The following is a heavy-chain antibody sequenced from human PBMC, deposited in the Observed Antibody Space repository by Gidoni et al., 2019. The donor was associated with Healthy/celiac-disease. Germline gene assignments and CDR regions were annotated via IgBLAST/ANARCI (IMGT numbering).Heavy chain of an antibody. J-gene: IGHJ2*01. V-gene: IGHV4-61*02. CDR3: ARSKGIRVNWYFDL. CDR1: GGSISRGSYY. CDR2: IYTCGRT. D-gene: IGHD6-13*01. Sequence: QVQLTESGPGLVKPSQTLSLTCTVSGGSISRGSYYWSWIRQPAGKGLEWMGRIYTCGRTNYNPSLKSRVTMSVDTSKNQFSLTLSSVPAADTAVYYCARSKGIRVNWYFDLWGRGTLVTVSS.